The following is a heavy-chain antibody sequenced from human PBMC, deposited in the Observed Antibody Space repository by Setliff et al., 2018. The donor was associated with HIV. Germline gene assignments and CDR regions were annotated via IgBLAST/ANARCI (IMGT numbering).Heavy chain of an antibody. V-gene: IGHV1-18*01. CDR3: ARALLPIYEDSNYDEENYIFDI. CDR1: GYIFSSSG. Sequence: ASVKVSCKASGYIFSSSGISWVRQAPGQGLEWMGWISTYNGNTNYAQSPQGRVTMTTDTSTTTAYMELRSLRSDDTAIYYCARALLPIYEDSNYDEENYIFDIWGLGTMVTVSS. D-gene: IGHD4-17*01. J-gene: IGHJ3*02. CDR2: ISTYNGNT.